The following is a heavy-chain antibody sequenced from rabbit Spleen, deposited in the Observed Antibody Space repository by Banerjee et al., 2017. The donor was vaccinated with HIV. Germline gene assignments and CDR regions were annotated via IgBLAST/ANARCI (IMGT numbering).Heavy chain of an antibody. Sequence: QEQLVESGGGLVKPGASLTLTCKASGFSFNSGYDMCWVRQAPGKGLEWIACIGAGSSGSTYSATWAKGRFTISKTSSTTVTLQMTNLTAADTATYFCARDTGTSFSTYGMDLWGQGTLVTVS. D-gene: IGHD8-1*01. CDR3: ARDTGTSFSTYGMDL. V-gene: IGHV1S45*01. J-gene: IGHJ6*01. CDR1: GFSFNSGYD. CDR2: IGAGSSGST.